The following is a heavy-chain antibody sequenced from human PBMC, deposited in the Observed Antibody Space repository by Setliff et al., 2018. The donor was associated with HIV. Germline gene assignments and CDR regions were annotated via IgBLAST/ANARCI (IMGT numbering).Heavy chain of an antibody. CDR3: ARGIPGYRSSWHFDY. CDR1: GYTFTGYF. V-gene: IGHV1-8*02. D-gene: IGHD6-13*01. Sequence: ASVKVSCKASGYTFTGYFIHWVRQATGQGLEWMGWMNPKSGNTGYAQKFQGRVIMTRSTSKTTAYMELSSLRSQDTAVYYCARGIPGYRSSWHFDYWGQGTLVTVSS. J-gene: IGHJ4*02. CDR2: MNPKSGNT.